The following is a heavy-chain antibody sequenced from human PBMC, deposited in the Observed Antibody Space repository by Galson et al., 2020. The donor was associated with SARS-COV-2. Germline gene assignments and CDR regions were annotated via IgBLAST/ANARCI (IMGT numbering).Heavy chain of an antibody. V-gene: IGHV4-30-2*01. CDR3: AAGFCSATSCYIDGAFRI. CDR2: IYQSGSS. D-gene: IGHD2-2*02. Sequence: SETLSLTCTVSGGSLSSGGYSWSWIRQPPGKGLECIGYIYQSGSSYYNPSLKSRVTLSVDSSNNQFSLQMTSVTAADTAVYYCAAGFCSATSCYIDGAFRIWGQGTKVTVSS. CDR1: GGSLSSGGYS. J-gene: IGHJ3*02.